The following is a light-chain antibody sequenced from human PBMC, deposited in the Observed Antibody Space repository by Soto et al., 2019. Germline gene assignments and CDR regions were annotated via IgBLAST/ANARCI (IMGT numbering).Light chain of an antibody. Sequence: QSALTQPASVSGSPGQSITISCTGTSSDVGSHNLVSWYQQHPGQAPKLMIYEVSKRPLGVSARFSASKSGNTASLTISGLQAEDEADYYSCSYGGSRAVFGGGPQLTVL. CDR3: CSYGGSRAV. J-gene: IGLJ7*01. CDR2: EVS. CDR1: SSDVGSHNL. V-gene: IGLV2-23*02.